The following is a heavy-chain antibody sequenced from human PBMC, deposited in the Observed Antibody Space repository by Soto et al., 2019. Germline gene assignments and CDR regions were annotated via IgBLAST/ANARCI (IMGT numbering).Heavy chain of an antibody. V-gene: IGHV4-39*01. D-gene: IGHD3-10*01. Sequence: SETLSLTCTVSGGSISSSSYYWGWIRQPPGKGLEWIGSIYYSGSTYYNPSLKGRVTISVDTSKNQFSLKLSSVTAADTAVYYCARYSVGITMVRGVYYFDYWGQGTLVTVSS. CDR2: IYYSGST. CDR1: GGSISSSSYY. CDR3: ARYSVGITMVRGVYYFDY. J-gene: IGHJ4*02.